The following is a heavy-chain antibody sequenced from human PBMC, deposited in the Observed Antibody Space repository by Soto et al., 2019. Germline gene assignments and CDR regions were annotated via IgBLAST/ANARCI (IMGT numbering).Heavy chain of an antibody. D-gene: IGHD1-26*01. J-gene: IGHJ4*02. V-gene: IGHV4-59*01. CDR3: ARDAVGATHFDY. CDR1: DSISTYY. CDR2: IYYMGRT. Sequence: SGTLSLTCTVDSISTYYWNWIRQPPGKGLEWIGYIYYMGRTNYNSSLKSRVTISIDTSNNQFSLKLSSVTAADTAIYYCARDAVGATHFDYWGQGAPDTVSS.